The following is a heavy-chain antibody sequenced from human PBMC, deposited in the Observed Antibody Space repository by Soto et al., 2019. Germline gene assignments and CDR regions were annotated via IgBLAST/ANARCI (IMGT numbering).Heavy chain of an antibody. V-gene: IGHV1-2*02. J-gene: IGHJ5*02. Sequence: ASVKVSCKASGYTFTGYYMHWVRQAPGQGLERMGWINPNSGGTNYAQKFQGRVTMTRDTSISTAYMELSRLRSDDTAVYYCARGLRRVAVAGTENWFDPWGQGTLVTVSS. CDR1: GYTFTGYY. D-gene: IGHD6-19*01. CDR2: INPNSGGT. CDR3: ARGLRRVAVAGTENWFDP.